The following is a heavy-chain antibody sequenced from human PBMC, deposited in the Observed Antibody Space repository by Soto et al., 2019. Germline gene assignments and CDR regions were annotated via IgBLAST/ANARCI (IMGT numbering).Heavy chain of an antibody. CDR1: VFTFSSYA. Sequence: EVQLLESGGGLVQPGGSLRLSCAASVFTFSSYAMSWVRQAPGKGLEWVSAISGSGGSTYYADSVKGRFTISRDNSKNTLYLQMNSLRAEDTAVYYCAKTLILAYDYVWGSHPSGGTDVWGQGTTVTVSS. V-gene: IGHV3-23*01. CDR2: ISGSGGST. CDR3: AKTLILAYDYVWGSHPSGGTDV. D-gene: IGHD3-16*02. J-gene: IGHJ6*02.